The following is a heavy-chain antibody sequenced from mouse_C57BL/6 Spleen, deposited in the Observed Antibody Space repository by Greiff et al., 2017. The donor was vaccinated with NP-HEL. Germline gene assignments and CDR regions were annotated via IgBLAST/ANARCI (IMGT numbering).Heavy chain of an antibody. J-gene: IGHJ3*01. V-gene: IGHV5-12*01. CDR2: ISNGGGST. CDR1: GFTFSDYY. CDR3: ARHGYDYDVAWFAY. D-gene: IGHD2-4*01. Sequence: DVQLVESGGGLVQPGGSLKLSCAASGFTFSDYYMYWVRQTPEKRLEWVAYISNGGGSTYYPDTVKGRFTISRDNAKNTLYLQMSRLKSEDTAMYYCARHGYDYDVAWFAYWGQGTLVTVSA.